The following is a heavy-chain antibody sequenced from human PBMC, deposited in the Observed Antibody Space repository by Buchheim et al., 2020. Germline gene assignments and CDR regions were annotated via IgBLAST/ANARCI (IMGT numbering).Heavy chain of an antibody. D-gene: IGHD6-19*01. CDR2: ISYDGSNK. J-gene: IGHJ4*02. CDR1: GFTFSSYG. Sequence: QVQLVESGGGVVQPGRSLRLSCAASGFTFSSYGMHWVRQAPGKGLEWVAVISYDGSNKYYADSVKGRFTISRDNSKNTLYLQMNSLRAEDTAVYYCAKSLAVGSFWGQGTL. CDR3: AKSLAVGSF. V-gene: IGHV3-30*18.